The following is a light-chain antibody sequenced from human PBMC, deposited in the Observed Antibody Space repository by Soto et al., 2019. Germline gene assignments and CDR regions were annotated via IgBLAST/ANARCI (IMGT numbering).Light chain of an antibody. CDR1: NIGAYS. V-gene: IGLV3-21*02. CDR2: DDT. CDR3: QVWDSDSDPSYV. Sequence: SYELTQPPSVSVAPGQTARITCGGNNIGAYSVYWYQQKPGQAPVLVVYDDTNRPSGIPGRFSGSNSGNPATLTISSVEAGDEAAYYCQVWDSDSDPSYVFGGGTKLTVL. J-gene: IGLJ1*01.